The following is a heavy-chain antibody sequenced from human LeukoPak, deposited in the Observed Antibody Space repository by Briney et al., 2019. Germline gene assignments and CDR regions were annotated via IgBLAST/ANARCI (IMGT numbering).Heavy chain of an antibody. CDR3: ARDYSDIVVVVAAWRYYYYMDV. Sequence: GASVKVSCKASGYTFTSYAMNWVRQAPGQGLEWMGWINTNTGNPTYAQGFTGRFVFSLDTSVSTAYLQISSLKAEDTAVYYCARDYSDIVVVVAAWRYYYYMDVWGKGTTVTVSS. J-gene: IGHJ6*03. CDR1: GYTFTSYA. CDR2: INTNTGNP. D-gene: IGHD2-15*01. V-gene: IGHV7-4-1*02.